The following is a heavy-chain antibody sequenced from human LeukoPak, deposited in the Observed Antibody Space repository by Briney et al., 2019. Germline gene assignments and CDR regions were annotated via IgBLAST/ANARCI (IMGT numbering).Heavy chain of an antibody. D-gene: IGHD5-12*01. CDR1: GFTFSSYW. CDR3: ARGGYGYYYMDV. Sequence: GGSLRLSRAASGFTFSSYWMHWVRQAPGKGLVWVSRIKTDGSNYYADSVKGRFTIPRDNAKNTLYLEMNSLRAEDTAMYYCARGGYGYYYMDVWGKGTTVTVSS. CDR2: IKTDGSN. V-gene: IGHV3-74*01. J-gene: IGHJ6*03.